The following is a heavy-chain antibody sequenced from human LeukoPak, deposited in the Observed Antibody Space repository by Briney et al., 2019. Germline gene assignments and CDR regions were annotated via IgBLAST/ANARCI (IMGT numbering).Heavy chain of an antibody. J-gene: IGHJ4*02. CDR3: ARGGIAVADFDY. Sequence: PSETLSLTCAVYGGSFSRYYWSWIRQPPGKGLEWIGEINHSGSTNYNPSLKSRVTISVDTSKNQFPLKLSSVTAADTAVYYCARGGIAVADFDYWGQGTLVTVSS. CDR1: GGSFSRYY. D-gene: IGHD6-19*01. CDR2: INHSGST. V-gene: IGHV4-34*01.